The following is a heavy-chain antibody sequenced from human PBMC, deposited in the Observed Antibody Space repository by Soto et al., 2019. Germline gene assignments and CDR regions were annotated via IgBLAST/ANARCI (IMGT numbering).Heavy chain of an antibody. CDR3: ARALVFSRSGIYYFDY. CDR2: IYYSGST. CDR1: GGSIYSYY. D-gene: IGHD3-3*01. V-gene: IGHV4-59*01. Sequence: SETLSLTCTVSGGSIYSYYWSWIRQPPGKGLEWIGSIYYSGSTNYNPSLKSRVTISIDTSENQFSLRLSSVTAADTAVYYCARALVFSRSGIYYFDYWGQGALVTVSS. J-gene: IGHJ4*02.